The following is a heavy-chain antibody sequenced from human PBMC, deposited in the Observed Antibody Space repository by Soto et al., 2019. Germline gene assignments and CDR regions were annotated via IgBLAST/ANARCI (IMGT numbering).Heavy chain of an antibody. CDR2: IYYSGST. D-gene: IGHD3-10*01. CDR1: GGSISSGDYY. Sequence: SETLSLTCTVSGGSISSGDYYWSWIRQPPGKGLEWIGYIYYSGSTYYNPSLKSRVTISVDTSKNQFSLKLSSVTAADTAVYYCAREGYYGSGSYLQDGVWGQGTLVTVSS. V-gene: IGHV4-30-4*01. CDR3: AREGYYGSGSYLQDGV. J-gene: IGHJ4*02.